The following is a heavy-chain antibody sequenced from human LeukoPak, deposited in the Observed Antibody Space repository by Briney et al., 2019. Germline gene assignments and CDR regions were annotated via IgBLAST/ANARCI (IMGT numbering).Heavy chain of an antibody. D-gene: IGHD6-19*01. J-gene: IGHJ4*02. CDR3: ARMGPEMSVAGNPFDY. CDR2: IQPGDSDV. CDR1: GYIFAKYW. V-gene: IGHV5-51*01. Sequence: GESLKISCQASGYIFAKYWVGWVRQMPGKGLEWMGIIQPGDSDVKYSPSFQGQVTFSVDESISTAYLQWGSLKASDTAMYFCARMGPEMSVAGNPFDYWGQGTLVTVSS.